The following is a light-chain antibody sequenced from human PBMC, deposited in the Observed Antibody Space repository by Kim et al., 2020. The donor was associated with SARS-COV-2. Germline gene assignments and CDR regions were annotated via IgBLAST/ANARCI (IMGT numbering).Light chain of an antibody. J-gene: IGKJ4*01. V-gene: IGKV3D-15*01. Sequence: GSQGETATLSCRANQSVAANLAWYQQKPGQAPRLLIYGAFTRATGIPVRFSGSGSGTDFTLTISSLQPEDFALYFCQHYINWPLTFGGGTKVDIK. CDR1: QSVAAN. CDR3: QHYINWPLT. CDR2: GAF.